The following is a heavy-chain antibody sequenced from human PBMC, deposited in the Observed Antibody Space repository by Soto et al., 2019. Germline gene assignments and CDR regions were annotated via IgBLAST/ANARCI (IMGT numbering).Heavy chain of an antibody. CDR1: GFTFSSYG. CDR3: AKGGMATIRDYGMDV. CDR2: ISYDGSNK. Sequence: GSLRLSCAASGFTFSSYGMHWVRQAPGKGLEWVAVISYDGSNKYYADSVKGRFTISRDNSKNTLYLQMNSLRAEDTAVYYCAKGGMATIRDYGMDVWGQGTTVTVSS. J-gene: IGHJ6*02. D-gene: IGHD5-12*01. V-gene: IGHV3-30*18.